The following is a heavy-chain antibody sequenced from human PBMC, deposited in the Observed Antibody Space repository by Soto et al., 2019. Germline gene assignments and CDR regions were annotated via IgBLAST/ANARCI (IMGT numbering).Heavy chain of an antibody. D-gene: IGHD3-22*01. CDR1: GFTFSTYA. V-gene: IGHV3-23*01. CDR2: ISGSPSST. Sequence: PGGSLRLSCAASGFTFSTYAMSWVRQTPGKGLEWVSAISGSPSSTYYADSVKGRCTMSRDNFKKTVFLQMSSLRAQDTAVYYFAKDGHDSSGDLHYFDYWGKGTLVTVAS. CDR3: AKDGHDSSGDLHYFDY. J-gene: IGHJ4*02.